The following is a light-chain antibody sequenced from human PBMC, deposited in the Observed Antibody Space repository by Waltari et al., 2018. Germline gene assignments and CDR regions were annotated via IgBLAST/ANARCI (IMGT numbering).Light chain of an antibody. CDR1: QSVSSSY. CDR2: GAS. J-gene: IGKJ2*01. CDR3: QQYGGSPYT. Sequence: EIVLTQSPGTLSLSPGDRATLSCRASQSVSSSYLAWYQQKPGQAPRLLIYGASIRATGIPDRFSGSGSGTGFTLTISRLEPEDFAVYYCQQYGGSPYTFGQGTKLEIK. V-gene: IGKV3-20*01.